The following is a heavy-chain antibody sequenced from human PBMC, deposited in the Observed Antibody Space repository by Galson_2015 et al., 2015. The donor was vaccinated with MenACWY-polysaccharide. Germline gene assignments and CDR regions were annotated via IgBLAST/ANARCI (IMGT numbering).Heavy chain of an antibody. CDR1: GSRFSNSG. V-gene: IGHV3-33*01. J-gene: IGHJ3*02. Sequence: SLRLSRAVSGSRFSNSGMHWVRQAPGKGLEWVAVIQYDGSNKAYADAVKGRFTIPRVISKNTVFLEMNTLGVEDTAVYYCAREGSRIVLHAFDICGQGTMVTVSS. D-gene: IGHD2-2*01. CDR2: IQYDGSNK. CDR3: AREGSRIVLHAFDI.